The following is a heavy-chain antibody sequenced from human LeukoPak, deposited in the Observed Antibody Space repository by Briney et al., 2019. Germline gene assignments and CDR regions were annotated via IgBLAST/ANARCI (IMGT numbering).Heavy chain of an antibody. D-gene: IGHD6-13*01. CDR3: ARDKDTRVGKPIAAAGTGAFDI. CDR2: IWYDGSSK. CDR1: GFTFSSYG. J-gene: IGHJ3*02. V-gene: IGHV3-33*01. Sequence: GGSLRLSCAASGFTFSSYGMHWVRQAPGKGLEWVAVIWYDGSSKYYADSVKGRFTISRDNSKNTLYLQMNSLRAEDTAVYYCARDKDTRVGKPIAAAGTGAFDIWGQGTMVTVSS.